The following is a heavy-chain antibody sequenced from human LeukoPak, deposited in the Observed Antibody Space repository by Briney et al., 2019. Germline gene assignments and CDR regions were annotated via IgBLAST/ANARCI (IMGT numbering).Heavy chain of an antibody. CDR2: INHSGST. Sequence: SETLSLTCAVYGGSFSGYYWSWIRQPPGKGLEWIGEINHSGSTNYNPSLKSRVTISVDTSKNQFSLKLSSVTAADTAVYYCARGPGYYFDYWGQGTLVTVFS. V-gene: IGHV4-34*01. CDR3: ARGPGYYFDY. J-gene: IGHJ4*02. CDR1: GGSFSGYY.